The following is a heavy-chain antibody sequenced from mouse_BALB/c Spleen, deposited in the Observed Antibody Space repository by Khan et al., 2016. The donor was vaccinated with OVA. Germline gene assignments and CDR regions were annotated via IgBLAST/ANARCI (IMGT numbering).Heavy chain of an antibody. CDR2: ISYSGNT. V-gene: IGHV3-2*02. D-gene: IGHD1-1*01. CDR1: GYSITSDYA. CDR3: ARVYGGDFDY. J-gene: IGHJ2*02. Sequence: EVELVESGPGLVKPSQSLSLTCTVTGYSITSDYAWNWLRQFPGNKLEWMGFISYSGNTKYNPPLKSRFSITRDTSKNQFFLQLNSVTTEDTATYYCARVYGGDFDYWGQGTSLTVSS.